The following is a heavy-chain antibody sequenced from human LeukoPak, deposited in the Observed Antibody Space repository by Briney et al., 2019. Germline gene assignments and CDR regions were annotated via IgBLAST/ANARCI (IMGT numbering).Heavy chain of an antibody. CDR1: GFTFSSYW. V-gene: IGHV3-48*04. CDR3: ARGFTSGSSNLDY. CDR2: ISSSGSTI. Sequence: LSGGSLRLSCAASGFTFSSYWMSWVRQAPGKGLEWVSYISSSGSTIYYADSVKGRFTISRDNAKNSLYLQMNSLRAEDTAVYYCARGFTSGSSNLDYWGQGTLVTVSS. D-gene: IGHD1-26*01. J-gene: IGHJ4*02.